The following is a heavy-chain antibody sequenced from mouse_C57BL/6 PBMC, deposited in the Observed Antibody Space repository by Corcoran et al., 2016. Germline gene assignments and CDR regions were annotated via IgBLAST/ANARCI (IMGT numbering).Heavy chain of an antibody. CDR2: NDPANGNT. CDR3: ARIPVRQGKYYDY. J-gene: IGHJ2*01. CDR1: GFNIKSTY. Sequence: VQLEQSVAELVRQGASVKLSCTASGFNIKSTYMHRVKRRPAQGLEWLGRNDPANGNTTYAPKFQGKDTITADTSCNTAYLQLISLTYEDTAIYYCARIPVRQGKYYDYWGQGTTLTVSS. V-gene: IGHV14-3*01. D-gene: IGHD2-14*01.